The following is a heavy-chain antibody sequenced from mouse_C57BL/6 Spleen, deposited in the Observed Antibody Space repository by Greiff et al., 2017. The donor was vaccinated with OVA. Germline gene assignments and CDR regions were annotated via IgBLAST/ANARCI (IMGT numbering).Heavy chain of an antibody. J-gene: IGHJ3*01. CDR2: IRLKSDNYAT. V-gene: IGHV6-3*01. D-gene: IGHD4-1*01. CDR3: TKLGREGAWFAY. Sequence: EVMLVESGGGLVQPGGSMKLSCVASGFTFSNYWMNWVRQSPEKGLEWVAQIRLKSDNYATHYAESVKGRFTISRDDSKSSVYLQMNNLRAEDTGIYYCTKLGREGAWFAYWGQGTLVTVSA. CDR1: GFTFSNYW.